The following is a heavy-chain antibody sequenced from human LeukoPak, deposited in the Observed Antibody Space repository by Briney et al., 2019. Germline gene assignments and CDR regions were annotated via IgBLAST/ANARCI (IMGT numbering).Heavy chain of an antibody. Sequence: GGSLRPSCAASGFTFSIYWMHWVRQAPGKGLVWVSRINSDATSTTYADSVKGRFTISRDTARNTLYLQMNSLRAEDTAVYYCARVGYSYGSYYFDYWGQGTLVTVSS. CDR3: ARVGYSYGSYYFDY. CDR1: GFTFSIYW. J-gene: IGHJ4*02. CDR2: INSDATST. V-gene: IGHV3-74*01. D-gene: IGHD5-18*01.